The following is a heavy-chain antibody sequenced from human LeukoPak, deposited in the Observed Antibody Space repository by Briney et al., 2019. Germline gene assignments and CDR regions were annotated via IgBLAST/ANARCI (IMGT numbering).Heavy chain of an antibody. J-gene: IGHJ3*02. CDR2: IIPVFHTA. Sequence: SVRVSCKTSGDPFSSHGISWVRQAPGQGLEWMGGIIPVFHTANYAQDFQDRLTITTNESTDTVYMELSSLRSEDTAVYYCARDYNFDSSPYDDALDIWGQGTMVTVSS. V-gene: IGHV1-69*05. CDR1: GDPFSSHG. D-gene: IGHD3-22*01. CDR3: ARDYNFDSSPYDDALDI.